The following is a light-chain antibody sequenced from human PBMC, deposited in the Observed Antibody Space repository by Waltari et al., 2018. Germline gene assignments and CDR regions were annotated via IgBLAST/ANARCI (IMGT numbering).Light chain of an antibody. CDR2: DVS. V-gene: IGLV2-14*01. Sequence: SALTQPDSVSGSPGQSIPISCPGVSSDVGGFEYVSWYQQHPGKAPKVIIYDVSNRPSGVSNRFSGSKSGSSASLTISGLQAEDEADYYCSSYTSSTTGIFGGGTKLTVL. CDR3: SSYTSSTTGI. J-gene: IGLJ2*01. CDR1: SSDVGGFEY.